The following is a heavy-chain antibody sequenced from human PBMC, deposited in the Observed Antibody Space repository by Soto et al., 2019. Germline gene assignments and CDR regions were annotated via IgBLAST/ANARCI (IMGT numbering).Heavy chain of an antibody. J-gene: IGHJ4*02. CDR1: GGSFSGYY. Sequence: SETLSLTCAVYGGSFSGYYWSWIRQPPGKGLEWIGEINHSGSTNYNPSLKSRVTISVDTSKNQFSLKLSSVTAADTAVYYCARARGYSYGYGLDFDYWGQGTLVTVSS. V-gene: IGHV4-34*01. CDR2: INHSGST. CDR3: ARARGYSYGYGLDFDY. D-gene: IGHD5-18*01.